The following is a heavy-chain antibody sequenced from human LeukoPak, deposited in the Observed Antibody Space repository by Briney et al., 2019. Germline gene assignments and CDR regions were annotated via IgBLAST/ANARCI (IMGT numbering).Heavy chain of an antibody. CDR3: ARAWNYYDSHLDP. V-gene: IGHV3-48*03. Sequence: PGGSLRLSCAASGFTFSSYEMNWVRQAPGKGLEWVSYISSSGSTIYYADSVKGRFTISRDNAKNSLYLQMNSLRTEDTAVYYCARAWNYYDSHLDPWGQGTLVTVSS. D-gene: IGHD3-22*01. J-gene: IGHJ5*02. CDR2: ISSSGSTI. CDR1: GFTFSSYE.